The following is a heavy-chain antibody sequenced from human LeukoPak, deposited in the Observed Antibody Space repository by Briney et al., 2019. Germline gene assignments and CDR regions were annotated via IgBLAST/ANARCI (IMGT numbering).Heavy chain of an antibody. Sequence: GGSLRLSCAASGFTFSSYSMNWVRQAPGKGLEWVSAISGSGGSTYYADSVKGRFAISRDNSKNTLYLQMNSLRAEDTAVYYCANGRAAAGPIDYWGQGTLVTVSS. CDR3: ANGRAAAGPIDY. D-gene: IGHD6-13*01. CDR1: GFTFSSYS. CDR2: ISGSGGST. V-gene: IGHV3-23*01. J-gene: IGHJ4*02.